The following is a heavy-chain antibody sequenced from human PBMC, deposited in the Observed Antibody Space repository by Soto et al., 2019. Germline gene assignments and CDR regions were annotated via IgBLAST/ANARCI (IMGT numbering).Heavy chain of an antibody. J-gene: IGHJ6*02. Sequence: QVQLVQSGAEVKMPGSSVRVSCKASGGSFSKYGISWVRQAPGQGLEWMGGIIPMFGIGNYAENFLGRVTITADESTSTSYMEVSRLRPEVKAEYFYARGYQENYNHAMEVWGQGTTVTVS. CDR2: IIPMFGIG. D-gene: IGHD2-2*01. V-gene: IGHV1-69*01. CDR3: ARGYQENYNHAMEV. CDR1: GGSFSKYG.